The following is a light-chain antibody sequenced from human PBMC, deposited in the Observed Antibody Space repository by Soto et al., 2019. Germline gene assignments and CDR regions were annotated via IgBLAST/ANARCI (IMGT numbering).Light chain of an antibody. CDR1: QSVSDN. J-gene: IGKJ4*01. CDR2: GAS. Sequence: EIVMTQSPVTLSVSPGERATLSCRASQSVSDNLAWYQQKPGQAPRLLFYGASTRATDIPVRFNGSGSGTEFTLTISSLQSEDFAVYYCQQYNNWPLTFGGGTKVDIK. CDR3: QQYNNWPLT. V-gene: IGKV3D-15*01.